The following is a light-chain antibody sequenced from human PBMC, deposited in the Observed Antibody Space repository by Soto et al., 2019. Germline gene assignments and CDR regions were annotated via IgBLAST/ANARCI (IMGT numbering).Light chain of an antibody. CDR2: KAS. Sequence: DVQITQSPSTLSASVGDRVTITCRASQNIDRWLAWYQQKPGKAPQLLIYKASTLQSGVPSRFSGSGSGTEFTLTISXLQADDFATYYCQQYKSYCTFGQGTKVDIK. V-gene: IGKV1-5*03. CDR3: QQYKSYCT. CDR1: QNIDRW. J-gene: IGKJ2*02.